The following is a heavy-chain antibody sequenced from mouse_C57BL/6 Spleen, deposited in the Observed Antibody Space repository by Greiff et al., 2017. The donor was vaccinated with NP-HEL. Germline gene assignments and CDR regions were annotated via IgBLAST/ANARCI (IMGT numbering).Heavy chain of an antibody. J-gene: IGHJ2*01. CDR1: GYTFTSYW. CDR2: IDPSDSYT. Sequence: VKLQQPGAELVRPGTSVKLSCKASGYTFTSYWMHWVKQRPGQGLEWIGVIDPSDSYTNYNQKFKGKATLTVDTSSSTAYMQLSSLTSEDSAVYYCATYDSLYYFDYWGQGTTLTVSS. V-gene: IGHV1-59*01. D-gene: IGHD2-4*01. CDR3: ATYDSLYYFDY.